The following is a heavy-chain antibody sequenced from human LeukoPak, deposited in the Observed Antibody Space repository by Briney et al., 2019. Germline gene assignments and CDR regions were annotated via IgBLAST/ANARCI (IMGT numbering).Heavy chain of an antibody. CDR3: ATAGVSSGWDYYFDY. CDR2: IYTSGSS. CDR1: GGSFSRGTYY. Sequence: KSSETLSLTCTVSGGSFSRGTYYCNWIRQPAGKGLEWIGRIYTSGSSNYNPSLKSRVTISVDTSKNQFSLKLSSVTAADTAVYYCATAGVSSGWDYYFDYWGQGTLVTVSS. V-gene: IGHV4-61*02. D-gene: IGHD6-19*01. J-gene: IGHJ4*02.